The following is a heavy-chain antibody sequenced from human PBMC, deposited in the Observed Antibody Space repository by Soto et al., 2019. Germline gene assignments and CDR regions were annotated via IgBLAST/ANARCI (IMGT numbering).Heavy chain of an antibody. CDR1: GFTFSSYA. J-gene: IGHJ4*02. CDR3: AKDFGGHSYGYPTHDY. V-gene: IGHV3-23*01. Sequence: PGGSLRLSCVASGFTFSSYAMSWVRQAPGKGLEWVSAISGSGGSTYYAASVKGRFTISRDNSKNTLYLQMNSLRAEDTAVYYCAKDFGGHSYGYPTHDYWGQGTLVNVSS. D-gene: IGHD5-18*01. CDR2: ISGSGGST.